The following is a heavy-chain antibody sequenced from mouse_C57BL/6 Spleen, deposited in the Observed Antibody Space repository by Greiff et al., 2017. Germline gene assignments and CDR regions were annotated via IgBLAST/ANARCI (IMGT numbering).Heavy chain of an antibody. J-gene: IGHJ4*01. CDR1: GFTFSDFY. V-gene: IGHV7-1*01. CDR3: ARDEPYYYAMDY. CDR2: SRNKANDYTT. Sequence: EVHLVESGGGLVQSGRSLRLSCATSGFTFSDFYMEWVRQAPGKGLEWIAASRNKANDYTTEYSASVKGRFIVSRDTSQSILYLQMNALRAEDTAIYYCARDEPYYYAMDYWGQGTSVTVSS.